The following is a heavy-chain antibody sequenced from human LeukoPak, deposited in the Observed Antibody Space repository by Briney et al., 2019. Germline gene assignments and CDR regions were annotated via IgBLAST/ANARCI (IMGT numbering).Heavy chain of an antibody. Sequence: SETLSLTCTASGGSISSYYWSWIRQPPGKGLEWIGYIYYSGSTNYNPSLKSRVIISVDTSKNQFSLKLSSVTAADTAVYYCARGVTMVRGVIDYYMDVWGKGTTVTVSS. V-gene: IGHV4-59*01. J-gene: IGHJ6*03. D-gene: IGHD3-10*01. CDR3: ARGVTMVRGVIDYYMDV. CDR2: IYYSGST. CDR1: GGSISSYY.